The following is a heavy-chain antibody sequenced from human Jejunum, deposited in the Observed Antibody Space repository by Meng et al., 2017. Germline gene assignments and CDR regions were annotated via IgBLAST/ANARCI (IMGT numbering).Heavy chain of an antibody. V-gene: IGHV1-2*04. CDR3: ARDAGSFLDYYFDS. D-gene: IGHD1-1*01. CDR1: GYTFTGYN. Sequence: QVQLVQSGAEVKKPGASVKVSCKTSGYTFTGYNIHWVRQAPGQGLEWMGWTNPDTGGTNYAQKFQGWVTMTRDTSISTAYMELRRLRSDDTAVYYCARDAGSFLDYYFDSWGQGTLVTVSS. J-gene: IGHJ4*02. CDR2: TNPDTGGT.